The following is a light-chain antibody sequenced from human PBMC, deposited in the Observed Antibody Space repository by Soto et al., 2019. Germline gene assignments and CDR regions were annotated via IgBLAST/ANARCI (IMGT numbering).Light chain of an antibody. CDR1: QRVSNTY. Sequence: EIVLAQSPGTLSLSPGERATLSCRASQRVSNTYLAWYQQKPGQAPRLLIYGVSSRATGIPDRFSGSGSGTDFTLTISRLEPEDFAVYYCQQYSSSLVTFGGGTKVDIK. CDR2: GVS. CDR3: QQYSSSLVT. V-gene: IGKV3-20*01. J-gene: IGKJ4*01.